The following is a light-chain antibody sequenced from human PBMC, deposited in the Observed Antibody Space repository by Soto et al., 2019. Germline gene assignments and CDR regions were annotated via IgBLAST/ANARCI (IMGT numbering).Light chain of an antibody. CDR1: QGISNY. J-gene: IGKJ1*01. Sequence: DIQMTQSPSSLSASVGDRVTITCRASQGISNYLAWYQQKPGKVPRLLIFAASTLQSGAPSRFRGAGSETDFTLTINGLQPEDVATYYCQKYNSGPWTFGQGTKVEIK. CDR3: QKYNSGPWT. V-gene: IGKV1-27*01. CDR2: AAS.